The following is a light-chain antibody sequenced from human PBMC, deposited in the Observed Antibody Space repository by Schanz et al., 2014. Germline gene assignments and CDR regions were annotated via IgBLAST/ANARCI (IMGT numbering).Light chain of an antibody. CDR2: GAS. Sequence: EIVLTQSPGTLSLSPGERATLSCRASQSVTSTYLAWYQQKPGQAPRLLIYGASSRATGIPDRFSGSGSGTDFTLTISSLQAEDVAVYYCQQYSRTPLTFGGGTKVEIK. V-gene: IGKV3-20*01. CDR1: QSVTSTY. CDR3: QQYSRTPLT. J-gene: IGKJ4*01.